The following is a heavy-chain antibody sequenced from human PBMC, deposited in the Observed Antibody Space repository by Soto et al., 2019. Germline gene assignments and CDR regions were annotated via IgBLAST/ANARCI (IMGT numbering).Heavy chain of an antibody. CDR2: ISNDGSKQ. CDR1: GFTFSRYG. CDR3: ARDDDYEANAIDL. J-gene: IGHJ5*02. D-gene: IGHD4-17*01. Sequence: QVQLVESGGGVVQPGRSLRLSCVASGFTFSRYGMHWVRQAPGKGLEWVAVISNDGSKQVYDDSVKGRFTISRDNSKNTLFLEMNSLREEDTCVYYCARDDDYEANAIDLWGQGTLVTVSS. V-gene: IGHV3-33*01.